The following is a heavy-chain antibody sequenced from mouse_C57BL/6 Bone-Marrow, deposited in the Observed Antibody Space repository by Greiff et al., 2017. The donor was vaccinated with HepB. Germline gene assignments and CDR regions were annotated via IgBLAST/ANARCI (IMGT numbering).Heavy chain of an antibody. CDR2: ISSGGSYT. CDR3: ARHDYDVWFAY. D-gene: IGHD2-4*01. Sequence: EVQLKESGGDLVKPGGSLKLSCAASGFTFSSYGMSWVRQTPDKRLEWVATISSGGSYTYYPDSVKGRFTISRDNAKNTLYLQMSSLKSEDTAMYYCARHDYDVWFAYWGQGTLVTVSA. J-gene: IGHJ3*01. CDR1: GFTFSSYG. V-gene: IGHV5-6*01.